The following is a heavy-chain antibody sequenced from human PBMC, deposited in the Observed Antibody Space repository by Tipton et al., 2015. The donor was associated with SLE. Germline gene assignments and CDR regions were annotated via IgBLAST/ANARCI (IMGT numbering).Heavy chain of an antibody. J-gene: IGHJ4*02. CDR3: ARRGGAYYYGSGNYSGVLDY. D-gene: IGHD3-10*01. CDR1: GGSISSDSYY. Sequence: TLSLTCTVSGGSISSDSYYWSWIRQPAGKGLEWIGRIYTSGSTNYNPSLKSGVTISVDTSKNQFSLKLSSVTAADTAVYFCARRGGAYYYGSGNYSGVLDYWGQGTLVTVSS. CDR2: IYTSGST. V-gene: IGHV4-61*02.